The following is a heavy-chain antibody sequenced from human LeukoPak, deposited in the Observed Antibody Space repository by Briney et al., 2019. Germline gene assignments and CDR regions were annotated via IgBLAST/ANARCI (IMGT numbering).Heavy chain of an antibody. CDR2: MNPNSGDT. CDR3: RAGYSYGFYYFDY. Sequence: GASVKVSCKASGYTFTSYDINWVRQATGQGLEWMGWMNPNSGDTGYAQKFQGRVTMTRNTSISTAYMELSSLRSEDTAVYYCRAGYSYGFYYFDYWGQGTLVTVSS. V-gene: IGHV1-8*01. CDR1: GYTFTSYD. J-gene: IGHJ4*02. D-gene: IGHD5-18*01.